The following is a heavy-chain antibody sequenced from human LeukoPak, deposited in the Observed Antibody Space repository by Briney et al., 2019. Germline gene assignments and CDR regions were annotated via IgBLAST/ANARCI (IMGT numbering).Heavy chain of an antibody. CDR2: IFYSGST. CDR3: ARRPWIQLWAYFDY. V-gene: IGHV4-39*07. Sequence: SETLSLTCTVSSGSISTSNYYWGWVRQPPGKALEWIGNIFYSGSTYYSPSLKSRVTISLDTSRNQFSLKLSSVTAADTAVYYCARRPWIQLWAYFDYWGQGTLVTVSS. CDR1: SGSISTSNYY. J-gene: IGHJ4*02. D-gene: IGHD5-18*01.